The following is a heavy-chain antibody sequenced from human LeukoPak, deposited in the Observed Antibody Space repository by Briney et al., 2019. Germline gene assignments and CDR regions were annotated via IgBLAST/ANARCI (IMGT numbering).Heavy chain of an antibody. CDR1: GGTFSSYA. CDR2: VIPIFGTA. CDR3: ARVMEYSGSYSPDAFDI. V-gene: IGHV1-69*13. J-gene: IGHJ3*02. D-gene: IGHD1-26*01. Sequence: TVKVSCKASGGTFSSYAISWVRQAPGQGLEWMGGVIPIFGTANYAQKFQGRVTITADESTSTAYMELSSLRSEDTAVYYCARVMEYSGSYSPDAFDIWGQGTMVTVSS.